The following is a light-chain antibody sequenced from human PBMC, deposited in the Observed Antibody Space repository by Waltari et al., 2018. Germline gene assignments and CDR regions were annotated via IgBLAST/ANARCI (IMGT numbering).Light chain of an antibody. J-gene: IGKJ4*01. V-gene: IGKV3-15*01. CDR1: QSVSSN. CDR3: QQYNNWPPVT. Sequence: EIVMTQSPATLSVSPGERATLSCRASQSVSSNLAWYQQKPGQAPRLHIYGASTRATGIQARFSGSGSGTEFTLTISSLQSEDFAVYYCQQYNNWPPVTFGGGTKVEIK. CDR2: GAS.